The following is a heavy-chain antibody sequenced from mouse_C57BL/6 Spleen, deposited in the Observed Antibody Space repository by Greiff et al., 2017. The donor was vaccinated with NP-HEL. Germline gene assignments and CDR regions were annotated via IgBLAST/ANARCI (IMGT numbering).Heavy chain of an antibody. CDR2: IYPGDGDT. V-gene: IGHV1-82*01. Sequence: VQVVESGPELVKPGASVKISCKASGYAFSSSWMNWVKQRPGKGLEWIGRIYPGDGDTNYNGKFKGKATLTADKSSSTAYMQLSSLTSEDSAVYFCASFYYGSAMDYWGQGTSVTVSS. D-gene: IGHD2-1*01. J-gene: IGHJ4*01. CDR1: GYAFSSSW. CDR3: ASFYYGSAMDY.